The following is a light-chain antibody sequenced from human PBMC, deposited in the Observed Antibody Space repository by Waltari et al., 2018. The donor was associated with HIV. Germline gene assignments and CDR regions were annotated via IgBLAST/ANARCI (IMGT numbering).Light chain of an antibody. CDR3: QQRKNCPLT. Sequence: EIVLTQSPATLYLSPGERATLSCRASQTISGFLVGYQQKPGQAPRLVMYDTSTRATGIPARFSGSGSGTDFTLTISSLEPEDFAVYYCQQRKNCPLTCGGGTKLEIK. J-gene: IGKJ4*01. CDR1: QTISGF. V-gene: IGKV3-11*01. CDR2: DTS.